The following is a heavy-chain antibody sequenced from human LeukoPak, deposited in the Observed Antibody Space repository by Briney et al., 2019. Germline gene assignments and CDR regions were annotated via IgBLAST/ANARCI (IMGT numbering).Heavy chain of an antibody. D-gene: IGHD5-12*01. Sequence: PGGSLRLSCAASGFTFSSYSMNWVRQAPGKGLEWVSYISSRSSTIYYADSVKGRFTISRDNAKNSLYLQMNSLRDEDTAVYYCARAGPFRGYDLSYYYYGMDVWGQGTTVTVSS. V-gene: IGHV3-48*02. CDR1: GFTFSSYS. CDR3: ARAGPFRGYDLSYYYYGMDV. CDR2: ISSRSSTI. J-gene: IGHJ6*02.